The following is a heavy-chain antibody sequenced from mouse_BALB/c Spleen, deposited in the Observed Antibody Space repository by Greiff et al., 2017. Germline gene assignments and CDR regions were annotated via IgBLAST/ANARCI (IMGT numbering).Heavy chain of an antibody. V-gene: IGHV2-9*02. Sequence: VKLMESGPGLVAPSQSLSITCTVSGFSLTSYGVHWVRQPPGKGLEWLGVIWAGGSTNYNSALMSRLSISKDNSKSQVFLKMNSLQTDDTAMYYCARIYDGYYDVPFDYWGQGTTLTVSS. D-gene: IGHD2-3*01. CDR2: IWAGGST. CDR1: GFSLTSYG. CDR3: ARIYDGYYDVPFDY. J-gene: IGHJ2*01.